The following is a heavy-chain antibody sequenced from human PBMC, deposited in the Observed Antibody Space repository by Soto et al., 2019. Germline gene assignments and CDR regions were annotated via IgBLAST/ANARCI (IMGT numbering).Heavy chain of an antibody. CDR3: ARDRLGDYYGSGSYQLFQGYYYYGMDV. V-gene: IGHV3-7*05. CDR2: IKQDGSEK. D-gene: IGHD3-10*01. J-gene: IGHJ6*02. CDR1: GFTFSSYW. Sequence: GGSLRLSCAASGFTFSSYWMSWVRQAPGKGLEWVANIKQDGSEKYYVDSVKGRFTISRDNAKNSLYLQMNSLRAEDTAVYYCARDRLGDYYGSGSYQLFQGYYYYGMDVWGQGTTVTVSS.